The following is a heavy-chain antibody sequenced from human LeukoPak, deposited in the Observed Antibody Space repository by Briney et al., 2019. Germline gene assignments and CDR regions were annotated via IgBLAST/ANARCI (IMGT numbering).Heavy chain of an antibody. Sequence: GGSLRLSCAASGFTFSSYAMSWVRQAPGKGLEWVSAISGSGGSTYYADSVKGRFTISRDNSKNTLYLQMNSLRAEDTAVYYCAKRPGYYDSSGYYSPWGQGTLVTVSS. CDR1: GFTFSSYA. D-gene: IGHD3-22*01. CDR3: AKRPGYYDSSGYYSP. V-gene: IGHV3-23*01. J-gene: IGHJ5*02. CDR2: ISGSGGST.